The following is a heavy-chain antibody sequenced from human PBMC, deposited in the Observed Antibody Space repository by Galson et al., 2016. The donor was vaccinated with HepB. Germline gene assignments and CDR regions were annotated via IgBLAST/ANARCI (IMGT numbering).Heavy chain of an antibody. V-gene: IGHV3-23*01. CDR3: ARDRGYFGSAFDY. Sequence: SLRLSCAASGFTFSRRSMSWVRQAPGKGLEWVSGIGVDGGPTFYAGSVKGRFIISKDMSKNTLSLQMDSLRAEDTAIYYCARDRGYFGSAFDYWGLGILVTVSS. J-gene: IGHJ4*02. CDR2: IGVDGGPT. D-gene: IGHD2/OR15-2a*01. CDR1: GFTFSRRS.